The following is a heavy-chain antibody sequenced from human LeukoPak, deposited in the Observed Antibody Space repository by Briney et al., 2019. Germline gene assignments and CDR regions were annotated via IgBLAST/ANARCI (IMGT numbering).Heavy chain of an antibody. CDR2: MSYDGSSK. V-gene: IGHV3-30-3*01. D-gene: IGHD1/OR15-1a*01. Sequence: GGSLRLSCAASGFTFSNYAMHWVRQAPGKGLEWVALMSYDGSSKYYADSVKGRFTISRDNSKNTLYLQMNSLRAEDTAVYYCAKGGQQYWYFDLWGRGTLVTVSS. CDR3: AKGGQQYWYFDL. CDR1: GFTFSNYA. J-gene: IGHJ2*01.